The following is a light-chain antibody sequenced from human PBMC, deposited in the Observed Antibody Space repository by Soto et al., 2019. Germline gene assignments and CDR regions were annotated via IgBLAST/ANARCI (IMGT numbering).Light chain of an antibody. CDR1: SRDVGGYDY. CDR3: SSFTTSSTSV. CDR2: EVS. V-gene: IGLV2-14*01. J-gene: IGLJ1*01. Sequence: QSVLTQPASVSGSAGQSITISCAGTSRDVGGYDYVSWYQQHPDKAPKLVIYEVSNRPSGVSTRFSGSKSGNTASLTISGLQADDEADYYCSSFTTSSTSVFGTGTKVTVL.